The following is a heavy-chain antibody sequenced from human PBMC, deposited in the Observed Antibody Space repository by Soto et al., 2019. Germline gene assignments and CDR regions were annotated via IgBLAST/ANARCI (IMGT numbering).Heavy chain of an antibody. CDR3: ARDYRTIRGAYYDFWSGYNYYYYYGMDV. D-gene: IGHD3-3*01. Sequence: GGSLRLSCAASGFTFSSYWMSWVRQAPGKGLEWVANIKQDGSEKYYVDSVKGRFTISRDNAKNSLYLQMNSLRAEDTAVYYCARDYRTIRGAYYDFWSGYNYYYYYGMDVWGQGTTVTVS. V-gene: IGHV3-7*01. CDR1: GFTFSSYW. J-gene: IGHJ6*02. CDR2: IKQDGSEK.